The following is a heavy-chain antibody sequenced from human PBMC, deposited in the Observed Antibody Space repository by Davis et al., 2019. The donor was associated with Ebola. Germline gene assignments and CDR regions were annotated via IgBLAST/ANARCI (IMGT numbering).Heavy chain of an antibody. V-gene: IGHV4-34*01. CDR1: GGSFSGYY. CDR2: INHSGST. D-gene: IGHD3-22*01. J-gene: IGHJ6*02. Sequence: GSLRLSCAVYGGSFSGYYWSWIRQPPGKGLEWIGEINHSGSTNYNPSLKSRVTISVDTSKNQFSLKLSSVTAADTAVYYCARVRRITMIVVVISQSYYYYGMDVWGQGTTVTVSS. CDR3: ARVRRITMIVVVISQSYYYYGMDV.